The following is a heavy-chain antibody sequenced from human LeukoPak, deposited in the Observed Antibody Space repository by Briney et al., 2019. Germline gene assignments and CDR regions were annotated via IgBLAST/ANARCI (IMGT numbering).Heavy chain of an antibody. J-gene: IGHJ4*02. Sequence: ASVRVSCKASGYTFTVYYMHWGRQAPGQGREWMGWINAKSGGTNYAQKFQGRVTMTRDTTISTAYMELSRLRSDDTAVYYCARSSRYDIWTGYPYRGQGTLVTVSP. CDR1: GYTFTVYY. D-gene: IGHD3-9*01. CDR3: ARSSRYDIWTGYPY. V-gene: IGHV1-2*02. CDR2: INAKSGGT.